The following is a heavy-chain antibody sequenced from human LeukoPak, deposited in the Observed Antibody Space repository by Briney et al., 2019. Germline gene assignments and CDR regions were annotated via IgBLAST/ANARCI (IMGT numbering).Heavy chain of an antibody. CDR1: GGTFSSYA. Sequence: ASVKVSCKASGGTFSSYAISWVRQAPGQGLEWMGGIIPIFGTANYAQKFQGRVTITADESTSTAYMELSSLRSEDTAVYYCARSARGYSYAYESNFDYWGQGTLVTVSS. V-gene: IGHV1-69*13. D-gene: IGHD5-18*01. J-gene: IGHJ4*02. CDR2: IIPIFGTA. CDR3: ARSARGYSYAYESNFDY.